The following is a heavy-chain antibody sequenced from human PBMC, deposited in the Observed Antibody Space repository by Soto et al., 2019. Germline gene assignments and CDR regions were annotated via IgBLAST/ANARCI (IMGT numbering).Heavy chain of an antibody. D-gene: IGHD3-10*01. J-gene: IGHJ6*02. CDR2: LYYSGNT. Sequence: QMQLQESGPGVVKPSETLSLTCTVSGASISTYYWTWIRQAPGKGLEWIGYLYYSGNTNYNPSLKSRVTMSVDTSKNHLYLTLTSAPAADTAVYCFARGGSEGGLDVWGQGATVAVSS. V-gene: IGHV4-59*01. CDR3: ARGGSEGGLDV. CDR1: GASISTYY.